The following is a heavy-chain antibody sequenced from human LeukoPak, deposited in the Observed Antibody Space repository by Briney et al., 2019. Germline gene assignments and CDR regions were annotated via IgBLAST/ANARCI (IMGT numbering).Heavy chain of an antibody. J-gene: IGHJ6*02. D-gene: IGHD2-2*01. CDR2: IYHSGST. CDR1: GGSISSGGYS. CDR3: ARGCSSTSCVYGMDV. V-gene: IGHV4-30-2*01. Sequence: SETLSLTCAVSGGSISSGGYSWSWIRQPPGKCLEWIGYIYHSGSTYYNPSLKSRVTISVDRSKNQFSLKLSSVTAADTAVHYCARGCSSTSCVYGMDVWGQGTTVTVSS.